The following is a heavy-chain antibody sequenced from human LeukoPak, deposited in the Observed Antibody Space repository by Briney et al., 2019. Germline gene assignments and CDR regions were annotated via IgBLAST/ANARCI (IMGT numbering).Heavy chain of an antibody. CDR1: GFTFSSYW. CDR3: AKEYDSGGYGANFDY. V-gene: IGHV3-30*18. Sequence: GGSLRLSCAASGFTFSSYWMSWVRQAPGKGLEWVAVISYDGSTKYYADSVKGRFTISRDNSRNTLYLQMNSLRTEDTAVYYCAKEYDSGGYGANFDYWGQGTLVTVSS. J-gene: IGHJ4*02. CDR2: ISYDGSTK. D-gene: IGHD3-10*01.